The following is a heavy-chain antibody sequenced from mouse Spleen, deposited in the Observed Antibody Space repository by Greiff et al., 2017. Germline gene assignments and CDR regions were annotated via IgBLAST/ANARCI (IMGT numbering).Heavy chain of an antibody. J-gene: IGHJ2*01. Sequence: VQLQQSGPVLVKPGASVKMSCKASGYTFTDYYMNWVKQSHGKSLEWIGVINPYNGGTSYNQKFKGKATLTVDKSSSTAYMELNSLTSEDSAVYYCARMGPYYYGSSYDYYFDYWGQGTTLTVSS. V-gene: IGHV1-19*01. CDR2: INPYNGGT. D-gene: IGHD1-1*01. CDR3: ARMGPYYYGSSYDYYFDY. CDR1: GYTFTDYY.